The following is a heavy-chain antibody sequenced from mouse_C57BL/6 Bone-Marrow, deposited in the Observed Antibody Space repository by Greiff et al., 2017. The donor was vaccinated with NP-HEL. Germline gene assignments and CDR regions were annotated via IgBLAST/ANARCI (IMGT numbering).Heavy chain of an antibody. CDR3: ARSPTTVVATDY. Sequence: QVHVKQPGAELVMPGASVKLSCKASGYTFTSYWMHWVKQRPGQGLEWIGEIDPSDSYTNYNQKFKGKSTLTVDKSSSTAYMQLSSLTSEDSAVYYCARSPTTVVATDYWGQGTTLTVSS. CDR2: IDPSDSYT. D-gene: IGHD1-1*01. J-gene: IGHJ2*01. CDR1: GYTFTSYW. V-gene: IGHV1-69*01.